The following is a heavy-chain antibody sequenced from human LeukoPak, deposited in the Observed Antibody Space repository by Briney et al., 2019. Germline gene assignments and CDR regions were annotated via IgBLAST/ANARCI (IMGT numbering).Heavy chain of an antibody. CDR3: ARFSSGWSDAFDI. CDR2: IYYSGST. Sequence: PSQTLSLTCTVSGGSISSGDYYWSWIRQPPGKGLEWIGYIYYSGSTYYNPSLKSRVTISVDTSKNQFSLKLSSVTAADTAVHHCARFSSGWSDAFDIWGQGTMVTVSS. CDR1: GGSISSGDYY. J-gene: IGHJ3*02. V-gene: IGHV4-30-4*08. D-gene: IGHD6-19*01.